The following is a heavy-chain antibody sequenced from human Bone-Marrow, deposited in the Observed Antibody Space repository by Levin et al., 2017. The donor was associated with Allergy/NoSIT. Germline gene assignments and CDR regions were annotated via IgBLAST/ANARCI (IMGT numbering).Heavy chain of an antibody. V-gene: IGHV1-24*01. Sequence: RASVKVSCKVSGYTLTEFSMHWVRQAPGQGLEWMGGFDPEDGETIYAQKFQGRVTMTEDTSTDTASMELSSLRSEDTAMYYCATEPAPGLGKYYDTSGLGDWGQGTLVTVSS. CDR3: ATEPAPGLGKYYDTSGLGD. CDR2: FDPEDGET. J-gene: IGHJ4*02. CDR1: GYTLTEFS. D-gene: IGHD3-22*01.